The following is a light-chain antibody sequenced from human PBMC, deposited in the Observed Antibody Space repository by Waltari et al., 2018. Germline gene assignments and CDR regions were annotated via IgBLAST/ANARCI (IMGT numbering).Light chain of an antibody. CDR1: QAITNY. V-gene: IGKV1-17*03. J-gene: IGKJ3*01. CDR2: GAS. CDR3: LQYKSYPFT. Sequence: DIQMTQSPSAMSASVGDRATITCRGSQAITNYLAWFQKKPGKAPKRLIYGASTLQSGVPSRFSGSRSGTEFTLTISSLQPEDFATYYCLQYKSYPFTFGPGTKVDMK.